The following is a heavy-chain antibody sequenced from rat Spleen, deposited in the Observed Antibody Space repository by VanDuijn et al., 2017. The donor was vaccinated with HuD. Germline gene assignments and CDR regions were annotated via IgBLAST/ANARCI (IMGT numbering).Heavy chain of an antibody. CDR2: ITNTGGST. D-gene: IGHD5-1*01. V-gene: IGHV5S14*01. CDR3: ARHSGTAKGVMDA. CDR1: GFIFNNYD. Sequence: EVQLVESGGGLVQPGGSLQVSCAASGFIFNNYDMAWVRQTPTKGLEWVASITNTGGSTYYPDSVKGRFTISRDNAKNTQYLQMDSLRSEDTATYYCARHSGTAKGVMDAWGQGASVTVSS. J-gene: IGHJ4*01.